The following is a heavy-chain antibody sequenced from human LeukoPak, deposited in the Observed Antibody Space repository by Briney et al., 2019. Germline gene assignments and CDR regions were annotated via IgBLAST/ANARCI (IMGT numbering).Heavy chain of an antibody. Sequence: QTGGSLRLSCAASTFTFSSDWMSWVRQAPGKGLEWVAIIKQDGSQTYYVDSVKGRFTISRDNAQNSLYLQMNSLRAEDTAVYYCTRARVMAFDIWGQGIMVTVSS. J-gene: IGHJ3*02. CDR1: TFTFSSDW. CDR3: TRARVMAFDI. V-gene: IGHV3-7*04. CDR2: IKQDGSQT.